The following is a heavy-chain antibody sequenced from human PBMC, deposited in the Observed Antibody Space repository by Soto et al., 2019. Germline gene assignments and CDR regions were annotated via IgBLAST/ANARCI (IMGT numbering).Heavy chain of an antibody. CDR1: GFSLTTSGVG. J-gene: IGHJ6*02. V-gene: IGHV2-5*04. CDR2: IYWNDNK. CDR3: ILRKAFTGGLYYYGMDI. Sequence: QITLKESGPTLVKPTQPRTLTCTFSGFSLTTSGVGVGWIRQPPGKALEWLALIYWNDNKVYSPSLKTMLSTTTDTSKKQVVLTLNNMDPMDTATYYCILRKAFTGGLYYYGMDIWGPGTTVTVSS. D-gene: IGHD7-27*01.